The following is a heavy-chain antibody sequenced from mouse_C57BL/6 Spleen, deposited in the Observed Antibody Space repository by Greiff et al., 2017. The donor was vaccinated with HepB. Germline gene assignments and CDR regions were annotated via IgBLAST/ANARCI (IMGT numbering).Heavy chain of an antibody. CDR2: IDPSDSYT. CDR3: SRSYYRNYYYSMDY. J-gene: IGHJ4*01. Sequence: VQLQQPGAELVRPGTSVKLSCKASGYTFTSYWMHWVKQRPGQGLEWIGVIDPSDSYTNYNPKFKGKATLTVDTSSSTAYMQLSSLTSEDSAVYYCSRSYYRNYYYSMDYWGQGTSVTVSS. D-gene: IGHD2-5*01. CDR1: GYTFTSYW. V-gene: IGHV1-59*01.